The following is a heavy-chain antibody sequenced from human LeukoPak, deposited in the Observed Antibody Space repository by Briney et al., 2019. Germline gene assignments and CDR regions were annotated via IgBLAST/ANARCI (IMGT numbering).Heavy chain of an antibody. D-gene: IGHD1-26*01. CDR3: AKEVGPDLGS. V-gene: IGHV3-33*06. CDR1: GFNLRSYA. Sequence: GGSLRLSCAASGFNLRSYAIHWVRQVPGKGLEWVAVIWYDGSKTYYAESVKGRFTISRDNSNNMAYLQMTGLRVEDTAVYYCAKEVGPDLGSWGQGTLVTVSS. CDR2: IWYDGSKT. J-gene: IGHJ4*02.